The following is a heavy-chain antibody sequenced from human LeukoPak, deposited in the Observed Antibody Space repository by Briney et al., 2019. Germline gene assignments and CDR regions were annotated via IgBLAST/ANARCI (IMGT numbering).Heavy chain of an antibody. Sequence: PSETLSLTCSVYGGAISSDSYYWGWIRQPPGKGLEWIASINYSGSTYYNPSLNSRATISVDTSKTQFSLRLSSVTAADTAVYYCARLSDFWGQGILVTVSS. J-gene: IGHJ4*02. CDR1: GGAISSDSYY. CDR2: INYSGST. CDR3: ARLSDF. V-gene: IGHV4-39*01.